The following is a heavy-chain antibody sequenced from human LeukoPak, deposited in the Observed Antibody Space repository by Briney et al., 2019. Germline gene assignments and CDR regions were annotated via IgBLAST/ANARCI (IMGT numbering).Heavy chain of an antibody. Sequence: GESLKISCKGSGYSFISYWVGWVRQMPGKGLEWVGIIYPGDSDTRYSPSFQGQVTISDDKSISTAYLQWSSLKASDTAMYYCARLSYYYDSSGEYFDYWGQGTLVTVSS. D-gene: IGHD3-22*01. V-gene: IGHV5-51*01. CDR2: IYPGDSDT. CDR1: GYSFISYW. J-gene: IGHJ4*02. CDR3: ARLSYYYDSSGEYFDY.